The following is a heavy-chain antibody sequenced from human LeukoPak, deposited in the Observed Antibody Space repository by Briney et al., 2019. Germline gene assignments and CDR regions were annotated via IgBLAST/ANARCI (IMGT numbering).Heavy chain of an antibody. J-gene: IGHJ4*02. D-gene: IGHD6-13*01. V-gene: IGHV3-48*04. CDR2: ICSGSSTI. Sequence: GGALRLSCAASGCTFSGYSMNWVRPAPGKGLEWVSYICSGSSTIFYADSVKGLFTISRDNAQSSLYLQMNSRRAEDAALYYCATHPYAIAAGGVPWGQGTLVTVSS. CDR1: GCTFSGYS. CDR3: ATHPYAIAAGGVP.